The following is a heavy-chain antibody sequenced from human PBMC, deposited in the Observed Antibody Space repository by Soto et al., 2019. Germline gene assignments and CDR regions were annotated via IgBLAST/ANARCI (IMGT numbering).Heavy chain of an antibody. CDR2: ISGSGGST. Sequence: GGSLRLSCAASGFTCSSYAMSWVRQAPGKGLEWVSAISGSGGSTYYADSVKGRFTISRDNSKNTLYLQMNSLRAEDTAVYYCAKAATYYDILTGYYHWFDPWGQGTLVTVS. J-gene: IGHJ5*02. CDR1: GFTCSSYA. V-gene: IGHV3-23*01. D-gene: IGHD3-9*01. CDR3: AKAATYYDILTGYYHWFDP.